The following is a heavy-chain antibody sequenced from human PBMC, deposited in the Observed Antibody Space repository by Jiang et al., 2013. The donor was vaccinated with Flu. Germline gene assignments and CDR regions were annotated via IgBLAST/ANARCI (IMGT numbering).Heavy chain of an antibody. CDR2: VYPGDSDT. Sequence: GAEVKKPGESLKISCKGSGYRFADYWIGWVRQMPGKGLEWMGIVYPGDSDTRYSPSFQGQVTISADKSISTAYLQWSSLKASDTAMYYCAKCLVARNDAFDIWGQGTMVTVSS. V-gene: IGHV5-51*01. CDR1: GYRFADYW. D-gene: IGHD2-15*01. J-gene: IGHJ3*02. CDR3: AKCLVARNDAFDI.